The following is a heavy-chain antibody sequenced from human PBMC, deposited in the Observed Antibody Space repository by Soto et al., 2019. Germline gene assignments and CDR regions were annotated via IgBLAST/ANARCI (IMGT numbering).Heavy chain of an antibody. Sequence: LSLTCAVSGGSISSGGYSWSWIRQPPGKGLEWIGYIYHSGSTYYNPSLKSRVTISVDRSKNQFSLKLSSVTAADTAVYYCARGPVVAHLDYWGQGTLVTVSS. D-gene: IGHD2-15*01. CDR2: IYHSGST. CDR3: ARGPVVAHLDY. J-gene: IGHJ4*02. V-gene: IGHV4-30-2*01. CDR1: GGSISSGGYS.